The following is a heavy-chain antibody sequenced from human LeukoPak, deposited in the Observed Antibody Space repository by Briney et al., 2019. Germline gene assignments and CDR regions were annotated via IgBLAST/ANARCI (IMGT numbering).Heavy chain of an antibody. D-gene: IGHD3-3*01. CDR1: GYTFTSYD. CDR2: MNPNSGNT. Sequence: ASVKVSCKAYGYTFTSYDINLVRQATGQGLEWMGWMNPNSGNTGYAQKFQGRVTMTRNTSISTAYMELSSLRSEDTAVYYCARARRYDYYYYYYGMDVWGQGTTVTVSS. CDR3: ARARRYDYYYYYYGMDV. V-gene: IGHV1-8*01. J-gene: IGHJ6*02.